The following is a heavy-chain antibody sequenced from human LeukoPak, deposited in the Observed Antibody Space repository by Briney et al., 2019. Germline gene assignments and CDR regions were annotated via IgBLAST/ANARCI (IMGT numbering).Heavy chain of an antibody. V-gene: IGHV3-7*03. J-gene: IGHJ5*02. D-gene: IGHD6-19*01. CDR1: GFTFSSYW. Sequence: HPGGSLRLSCAASGFTFSSYWMSWVRQAPGKGLEWVANIKQDGSEKYYVDSVKGRFTISRDNAKNSLYLQMNSLRAEDTAVYYCARAGRAVASKFDPWGQGTLVTVSS. CDR3: ARAGRAVASKFDP. CDR2: IKQDGSEK.